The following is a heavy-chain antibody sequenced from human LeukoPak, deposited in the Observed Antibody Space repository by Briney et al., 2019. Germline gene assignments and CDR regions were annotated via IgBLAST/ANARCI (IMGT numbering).Heavy chain of an antibody. Sequence: SGPTLVNPSQTLSLTCTVSGGSISSDNYYWSWIRQPTGKGLEWIGRIYTSGSTNYNPTLRSRVTISADTSKNQLSLKLSSVTAADTAVYYCARESDLSHYDRTDYWGQGTLVTVSS. D-gene: IGHD3-22*01. CDR2: IYTSGST. CDR1: GGSISSDNYY. CDR3: ARESDLSHYDRTDY. V-gene: IGHV4-61*02. J-gene: IGHJ4*02.